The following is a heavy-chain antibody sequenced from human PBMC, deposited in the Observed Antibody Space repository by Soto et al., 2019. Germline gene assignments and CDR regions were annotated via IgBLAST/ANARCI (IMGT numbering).Heavy chain of an antibody. V-gene: IGHV1-24*01. CDR2: FDPEDGET. Sequence: ASVKVYCKVSGYTLTELSMHWVRQAPGKGLEWMGGFDPEDGETIYAQKFQGRVTMTEDTSTDTAYMELSSLRSEDTAVYYCATFSYSTPSWSPNNWFDPWGQGTLVTVSS. J-gene: IGHJ5*02. D-gene: IGHD2-2*01. CDR3: ATFSYSTPSWSPNNWFDP. CDR1: GYTLTELS.